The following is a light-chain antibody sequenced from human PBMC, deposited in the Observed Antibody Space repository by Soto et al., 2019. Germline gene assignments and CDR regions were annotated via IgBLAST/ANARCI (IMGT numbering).Light chain of an antibody. CDR1: QSVSSS. Sequence: EIVMTQSPATLSVSPGDRATLSCRASQSVSSSLAWYQQIPGQAPRLLIYDASTRATGIPARFGGSGSRTGSTPTISSLQADDLGVLYCQQDNNWPPHTFGRGTKVELK. J-gene: IGKJ4*01. V-gene: IGKV3-15*01. CDR3: QQDNNWPPHT. CDR2: DAS.